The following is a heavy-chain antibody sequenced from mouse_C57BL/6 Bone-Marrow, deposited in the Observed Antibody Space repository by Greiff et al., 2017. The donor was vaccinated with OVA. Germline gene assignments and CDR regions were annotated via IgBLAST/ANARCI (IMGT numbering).Heavy chain of an antibody. CDR3: ARGGNYGSSLAWFAY. J-gene: IGHJ3*01. CDR2: IYPGDGDT. CDR1: GYAFSSYW. D-gene: IGHD1-1*01. Sequence: QVQLQQSGAELVKPGASVKISCKASGYAFSSYWMNWVKQRPGKGLEWIGQIYPGDGDTNYNGKFKGKATLTADKSSSTAYMQLSSLTSEDSAVYFCARGGNYGSSLAWFAYWGQGTLVTVSA. V-gene: IGHV1-80*01.